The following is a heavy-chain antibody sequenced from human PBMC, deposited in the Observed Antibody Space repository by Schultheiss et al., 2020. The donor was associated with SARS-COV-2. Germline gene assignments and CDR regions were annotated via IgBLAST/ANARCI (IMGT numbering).Heavy chain of an antibody. CDR3: ARDSGGYSSSSGNNNYYGLDV. D-gene: IGHD6-6*01. V-gene: IGHV3-21*04. CDR2: ISSSSSYI. CDR1: GFTFSSYS. J-gene: IGHJ6*02. Sequence: GGSLRLSCAASGFTFSSYSMNWVRHAPGKGLEWVSSISSSSSYIYYADSVKGRFTISRDNAKNSLYLQMNSLRAEDTAVYYCARDSGGYSSSSGNNNYYGLDVWGQGTTVTVSS.